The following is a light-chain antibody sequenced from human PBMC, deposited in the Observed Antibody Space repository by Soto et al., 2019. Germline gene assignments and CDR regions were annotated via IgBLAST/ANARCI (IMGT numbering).Light chain of an antibody. CDR1: QSISSW. Sequence: DIQMTQSPSPLSASVGDRVTITCRASQSISSWLAWYQQKPGKAPKLLIYKASSLESGVPSRFSVSGSGTEFTLIIISMQPDDFATYYCQQYNSYSLPFGQWTKVEIK. V-gene: IGKV1-5*03. CDR3: QQYNSYSLP. J-gene: IGKJ1*01. CDR2: KAS.